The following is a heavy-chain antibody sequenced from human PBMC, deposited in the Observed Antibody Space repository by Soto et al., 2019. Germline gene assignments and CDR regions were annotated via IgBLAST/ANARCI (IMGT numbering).Heavy chain of an antibody. J-gene: IGHJ6*02. Sequence: QITLKESGPTLVKPTQTLTLTCTFSGFSLSSSGVGVGWIRQPPGKAPEWLALIYWDEDKRYSPSLKTRLTISNXXSTNEVVLTMTNMDPVDTGTYYCAHKGGRGAGMDVWGQGTTVTVSS. CDR3: AHKGGRGAGMDV. D-gene: IGHD2-15*01. CDR2: IYWDEDK. CDR1: GFSLSSSGVG. V-gene: IGHV2-5*02.